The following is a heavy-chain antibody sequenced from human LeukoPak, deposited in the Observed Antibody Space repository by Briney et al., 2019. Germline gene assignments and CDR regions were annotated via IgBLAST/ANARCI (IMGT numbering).Heavy chain of an antibody. CDR3: ARDAHYDFWSGYYGWFDP. CDR1: GGSISNYY. Sequence: SETLSLTCTVSGGSISNYYWSWIRQPPGKGLEWIGYIYYSGSTNYNPSLKSRVTISVDTSKNQFSLKLSSVTAADTAVYYCARDAHYDFWSGYYGWFDPWGQGTLVTVSS. J-gene: IGHJ5*02. D-gene: IGHD3-3*01. CDR2: IYYSGST. V-gene: IGHV4-59*01.